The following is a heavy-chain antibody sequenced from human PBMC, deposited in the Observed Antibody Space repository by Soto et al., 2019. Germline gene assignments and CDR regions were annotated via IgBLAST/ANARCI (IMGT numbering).Heavy chain of an antibody. CDR3: ARLFDFWSVYDDVDMGEGGSFDI. Sequence: QVQLVQSGAEVKKPGASVKVSCKASGYTFTSYYMHWVRQAPGQGLEWMGVINPSGGSTRYAQKFQGRVIMTRDTSTRTVCIGLSSLSSEDKAVYYCARLFDFWSVYDDVDMGEGGSFDIWGQGTMVTVSS. V-gene: IGHV1-46*01. CDR1: GYTFTSYY. CDR2: INPSGGST. D-gene: IGHD3-3*01. J-gene: IGHJ3*02.